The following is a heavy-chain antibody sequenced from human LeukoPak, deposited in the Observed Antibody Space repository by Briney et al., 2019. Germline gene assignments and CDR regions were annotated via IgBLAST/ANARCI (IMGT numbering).Heavy chain of an antibody. V-gene: IGHV4-38-2*02. J-gene: IGHJ4*02. D-gene: IGHD3-10*01. Sequence: SETLSLTCTVSGYSINSGYFWGWIRQPPGKGLEWIGSISHSGTTYYNPSLKSRITISQDTSKNQFSLKVSSMTAADTAVYYCARSRITMVRGVIIGAGNYDYWGQGTLVTVSS. CDR3: ARSRITMVRGVIIGAGNYDY. CDR2: ISHSGTT. CDR1: GYSINSGYF.